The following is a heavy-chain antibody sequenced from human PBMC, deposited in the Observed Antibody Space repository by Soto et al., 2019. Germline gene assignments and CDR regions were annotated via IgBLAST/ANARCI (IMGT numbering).Heavy chain of an antibody. Sequence: QVQLVQSGDEVRKLGTSVKVSCKASGYMFVNYGIAWVRQAPGQGLEWMGWISPYSGNTHYASKVQARLAMTTDTTTRTDYMDLGNLTTGNTAVYYCAMVDNYVTPTPQDVWGQGTTATVSS. CDR3: AMVDNYVTPTPQDV. V-gene: IGHV1-18*01. CDR1: GYMFVNYG. CDR2: ISPYSGNT. J-gene: IGHJ6*02. D-gene: IGHD3-16*01.